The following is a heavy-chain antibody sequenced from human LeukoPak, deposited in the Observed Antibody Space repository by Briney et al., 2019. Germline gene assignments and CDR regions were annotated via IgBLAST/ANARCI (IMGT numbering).Heavy chain of an antibody. CDR3: ARPHDYGDYYFDY. D-gene: IGHD4-17*01. CDR1: GYSFTNYW. J-gene: IGHJ4*02. CDR2: IYPGDSDT. V-gene: IGHV5-51*01. Sequence: GESLKISCKGSGYSFTNYWIGWVRQMPGKGLEWMGIIYPGDSDTIYSPSFQGQVTISADKSISTAYLQWSSLKASDTAMYYCARPHDYGDYYFDYWGQGTLVTVSS.